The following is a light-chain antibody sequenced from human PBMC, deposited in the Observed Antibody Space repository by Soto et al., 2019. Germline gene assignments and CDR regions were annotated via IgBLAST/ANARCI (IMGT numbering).Light chain of an antibody. Sequence: DIQMTQSLSSLSASIGDRVTITCRASQGIGSYLAWYQQKPGKVPKLLIYAASTLQSGVPSRFSGSGSGTDFTLSISSLQPEDIATYYCQKCNSAPFTFGPGTKVDIK. CDR2: AAS. V-gene: IGKV1-27*01. J-gene: IGKJ3*01. CDR3: QKCNSAPFT. CDR1: QGIGSY.